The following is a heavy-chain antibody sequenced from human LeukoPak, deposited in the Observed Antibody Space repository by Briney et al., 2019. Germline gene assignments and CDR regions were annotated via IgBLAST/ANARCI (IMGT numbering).Heavy chain of an antibody. CDR3: ARDGLDTAMVHNYYYYYYMDV. V-gene: IGHV3-11*06. D-gene: IGHD5-18*01. CDR2: ISSSSSYI. Sequence: GGSLRLSCAASGFTFSDYYMSWIRLAPGKGLEWVSSISSSSSYIYYADSVKGRFTISRDNAKNSLYLQMNSLRAEDTAVYYCARDGLDTAMVHNYYYYYYMDVWGKGTTVTVSS. J-gene: IGHJ6*03. CDR1: GFTFSDYY.